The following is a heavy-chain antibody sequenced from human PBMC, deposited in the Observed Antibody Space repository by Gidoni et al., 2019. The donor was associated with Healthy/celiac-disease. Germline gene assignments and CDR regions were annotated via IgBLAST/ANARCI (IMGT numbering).Heavy chain of an antibody. CDR2: ISGSGGST. J-gene: IGHJ6*02. CDR1: GFTFSSYA. V-gene: IGHV3-23*01. Sequence: EVQLLESGGGLVQPGGSLGLSCAASGFTFSSYAMSWVRQAPGKGLEWVSAISGSGGSTYYADSVKGRFTISRDNSKNTLYLQMNSLRAEDTAVYYCAREPGIAVADDYGMDVWGQGTTVTVSS. CDR3: AREPGIAVADDYGMDV. D-gene: IGHD6-19*01.